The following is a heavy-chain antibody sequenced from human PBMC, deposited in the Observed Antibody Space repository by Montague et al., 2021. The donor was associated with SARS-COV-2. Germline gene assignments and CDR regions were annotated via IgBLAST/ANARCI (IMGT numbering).Heavy chain of an antibody. CDR2: IYYSGNTYT. J-gene: IGHJ5*02. CDR1: GGSISSGAYY. CDR3: AREYFDSSGLAWIDP. V-gene: IGHV4-61*08. Sequence: SETLSLTCTVSGGSISSGAYYWSWIRQPPGKGLEWIAYIYYSGNTYTKYNPSLESRVSISVDTSKNQFSLKLTSGSAADTAVYYCAREYFDSSGLAWIDPWGQGTLVIVSS. D-gene: IGHD3-22*01.